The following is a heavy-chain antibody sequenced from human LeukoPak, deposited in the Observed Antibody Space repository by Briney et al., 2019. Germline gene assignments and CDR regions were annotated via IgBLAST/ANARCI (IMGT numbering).Heavy chain of an antibody. CDR3: ARDRRVVEAFDI. J-gene: IGHJ3*02. V-gene: IGHV1-46*01. D-gene: IGHD2-15*01. CDR2: INPSGGST. Sequence: ASVKVSCKASGYTFTSYYMHWVRQAPGQGLEWMGIINPSGGSTSYAQKFRGRVTMTRDTSTSTVYMELSSLRSEDTAVYYCARDRRVVEAFDIWGQGTMVTVSS. CDR1: GYTFTSYY.